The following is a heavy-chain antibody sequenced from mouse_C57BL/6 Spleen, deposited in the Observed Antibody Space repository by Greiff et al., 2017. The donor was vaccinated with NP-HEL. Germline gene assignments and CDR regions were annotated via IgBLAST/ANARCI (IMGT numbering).Heavy chain of an antibody. CDR3: ARWITTVVHAMDY. V-gene: IGHV5-17*01. D-gene: IGHD1-1*01. CDR2: ISSGSSTI. Sequence: DVQLVESGGGLVKPGGSLKLSCAASGFTFSDYGMHWVRQAPEKGLEWVAYISSGSSTIYYADTVKGRFTISRDNAKNTLFLQMTSLRSEDTAMYYCARWITTVVHAMDYWGQGTSVTVSS. CDR1: GFTFSDYG. J-gene: IGHJ4*01.